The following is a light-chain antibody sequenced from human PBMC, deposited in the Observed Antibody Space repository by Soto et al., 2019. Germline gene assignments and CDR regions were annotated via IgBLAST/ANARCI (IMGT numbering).Light chain of an antibody. J-gene: IGLJ3*02. CDR2: NVK. CDR3: YSYTSSATWV. Sequence: QSALIQPPSVSGSPGQSVTISCTGTSSDVGSYDYVAWYQPHPGTVPKPMIYNVKAQPSGVPDRFSGSKSGNTASMTISGLQAEDEAHYFCYSYTSSATWVFGGGTKLTVL. V-gene: IGLV2-11*01. CDR1: SSDVGSYDY.